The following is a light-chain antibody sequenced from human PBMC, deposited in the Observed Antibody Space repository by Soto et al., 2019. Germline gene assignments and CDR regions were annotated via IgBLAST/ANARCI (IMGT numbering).Light chain of an antibody. CDR2: GAS. V-gene: IGKV3-20*01. J-gene: IGKJ1*01. CDR1: QSGSSNY. CDR3: LLYGGSHGP. Sequence: EVVLTQSPGTLSLSPGDRVTLSCRASQSGSSNYLAWYQQKPGQAPRLLIYGASSRATGIPDRFSGSRSGTDFTLTISRLEPEDVALYYCLLYGGSHGPFGQGPKVQI.